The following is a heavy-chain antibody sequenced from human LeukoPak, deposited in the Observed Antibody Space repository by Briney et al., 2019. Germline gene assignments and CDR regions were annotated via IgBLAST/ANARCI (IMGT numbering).Heavy chain of an antibody. CDR3: ARQGYRGKDFDY. V-gene: IGHV4-4*09. CDR2: IYTSGST. D-gene: IGHD5-12*01. Sequence: SETLSLTCTVSGGSISSYYWSWIRQPPGKGLEWIGYIYTSGSTNYNPSLESRVTISVDTSKNQFSLKLSSVTAADTAVYYCARQGYRGKDFDYWGQGTLVTVSS. J-gene: IGHJ4*02. CDR1: GGSISSYY.